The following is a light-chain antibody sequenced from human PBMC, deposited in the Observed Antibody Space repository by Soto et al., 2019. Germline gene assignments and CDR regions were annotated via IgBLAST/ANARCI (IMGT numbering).Light chain of an antibody. CDR3: HHCDIPYYT. CDR2: GAS. CDR1: QSVTSCY. Sequence: EGVLMQSPVTLSLSPWQRATLSCRASQSVTSCYLAWYQQKHCQAPRLCIYGASIRATGIPDRFSGSGSGADFTLTISRLETEDFALFYCHHCDIPYYTFGKGTKLEI. J-gene: IGKJ2*01. V-gene: IGKV3-20*01.